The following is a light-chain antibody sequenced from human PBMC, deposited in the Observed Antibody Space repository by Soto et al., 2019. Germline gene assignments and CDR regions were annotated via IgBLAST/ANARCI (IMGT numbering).Light chain of an antibody. CDR2: DAS. CDR1: QSITNC. V-gene: IGKV1-5*03. J-gene: IGKJ2*01. Sequence: DIQMTQSPSTLSASVGDRVTITCRASQSITNCLAWYQQTPGKAPKLLIFDASSLRSGVPSRFSGSGSGTEFTLTISSLQPEDFATYYCQQHNPYSPYTFGQGTKLEIK. CDR3: QQHNPYSPYT.